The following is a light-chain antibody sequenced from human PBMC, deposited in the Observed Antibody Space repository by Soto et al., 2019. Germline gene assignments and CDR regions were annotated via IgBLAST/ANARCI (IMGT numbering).Light chain of an antibody. Sequence: DIQMTQSPSTLSASVGDRVTITCRASQTISSWLAWYQQKPGKAPNLLIYDASTLERGVPSRFSGTGSGTEFTLTIDRLQPDDFATYYCQQYHTSSEAFGQGTKV. CDR2: DAS. CDR1: QTISSW. J-gene: IGKJ1*01. V-gene: IGKV1-5*01. CDR3: QQYHTSSEA.